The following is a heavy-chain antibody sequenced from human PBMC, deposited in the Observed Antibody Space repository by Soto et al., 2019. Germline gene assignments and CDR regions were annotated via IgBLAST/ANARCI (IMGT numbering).Heavy chain of an antibody. CDR1: KFTFDDYA. Sequence: GASLRLSCAASKFTFDDYAMHWVRQAPGKGLEWVSGISWNGGSIGYADSVKARFTISRDNAKNSLYLQMNSLRVEDTALYYCAKDISGRGSFYYYHGLDVWGQGTTVTVSS. J-gene: IGHJ6*02. D-gene: IGHD1-26*01. CDR2: ISWNGGSI. V-gene: IGHV3-9*01. CDR3: AKDISGRGSFYYYHGLDV.